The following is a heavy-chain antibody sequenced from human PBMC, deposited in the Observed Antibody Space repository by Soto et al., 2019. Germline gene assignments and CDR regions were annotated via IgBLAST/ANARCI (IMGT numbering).Heavy chain of an antibody. D-gene: IGHD3-10*01. CDR3: AKDRLSFGESYYGMDV. J-gene: IGHJ6*02. Sequence: GGSLRLSCAASGFTFSSYGMHWVRQAPGKGLEWVAVISYDGSNKYYADSVKGRFTISRDNSKNTLYLQMNSLRAEDTAVYYCAKDRLSFGESYYGMDVWGQGTTVTVSS. CDR1: GFTFSSYG. CDR2: ISYDGSNK. V-gene: IGHV3-30*18.